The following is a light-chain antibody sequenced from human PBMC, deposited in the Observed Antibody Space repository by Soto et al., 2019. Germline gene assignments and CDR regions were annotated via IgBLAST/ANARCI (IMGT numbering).Light chain of an antibody. J-gene: IGKJ1*01. V-gene: IGKV3-20*01. CDR2: GVS. Sequence: EIVLTQSPGTLSLSPGESAALSCRASQSVTSNYLGWYRQKPGQAPRLLIYGVSSRAAGIPDRFSGSGSGTDFTLTITRVEPEDSAVYYCQQHNNSPWTFGQGTRVEI. CDR3: QQHNNSPWT. CDR1: QSVTSNY.